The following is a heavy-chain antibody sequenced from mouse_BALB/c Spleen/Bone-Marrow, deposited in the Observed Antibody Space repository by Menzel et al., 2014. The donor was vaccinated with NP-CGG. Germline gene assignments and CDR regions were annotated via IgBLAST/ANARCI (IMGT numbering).Heavy chain of an antibody. CDR1: GFTFTDYY. V-gene: IGHV7-3*02. CDR2: IRNKAYGYTT. CDR3: ARFPMDY. J-gene: IGHJ4*01. Sequence: EVKVVESEGGLVQPGGSLRLSCTTSGFTFTDYYMSWVRQPPGKALEWLAFIRNKAYGYTTEYSASVRGRFTISRDNSQSILYLQMNTLRAEDSATYYCARFPMDYWGQGTSVTVSS.